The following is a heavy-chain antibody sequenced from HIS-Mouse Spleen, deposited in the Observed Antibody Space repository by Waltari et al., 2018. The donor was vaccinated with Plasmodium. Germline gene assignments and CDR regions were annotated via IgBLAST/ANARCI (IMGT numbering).Heavy chain of an antibody. CDR3: ARAHTGYSSSWYYYGMDV. V-gene: IGHV3-7*01. CDR1: GFTFSSYW. D-gene: IGHD6-13*01. Sequence: EVQLVESGGGLVQPGGSLRLSCAASGFTFSSYWMSWVGQAPGKGLEWVANIKQDGSEKYYVDSGKGRFTISRDNSKNTLYLQMNSLRAEDTAVYYCARAHTGYSSSWYYYGMDVWGQGTTVTVSS. CDR2: IKQDGSEK. J-gene: IGHJ6*02.